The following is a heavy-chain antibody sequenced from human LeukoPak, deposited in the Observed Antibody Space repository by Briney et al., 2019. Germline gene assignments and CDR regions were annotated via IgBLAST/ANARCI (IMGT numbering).Heavy chain of an antibody. CDR3: ARGGSSWYVLIDY. J-gene: IGHJ4*02. Sequence: GGSLRLSCAASGFTFSNAWMSWVRQAPGKGLEWVANIKKDGSEKYYVDSVKGRFTISRDNAENSVYLQMNSLRDEDTAVYYCARGGSSWYVLIDYWGQGTLVTVSS. D-gene: IGHD6-13*01. CDR2: IKKDGSEK. V-gene: IGHV3-7*04. CDR1: GFTFSNAW.